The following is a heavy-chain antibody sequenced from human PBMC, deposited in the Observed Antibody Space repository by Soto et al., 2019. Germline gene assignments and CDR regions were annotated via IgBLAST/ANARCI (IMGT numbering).Heavy chain of an antibody. CDR2: INPSGGST. Sequence: ASVKVSCKASGYTFTSYYMHWVRQAPGQGLEWMGIINPSGGSTSYAQKFQGRVTMTRDTSTSTVYMELSSLRSEDTAVYYCARDSIFYDSSGSPDYWGQGTLVTV. CDR1: GYTFTSYY. CDR3: ARDSIFYDSSGSPDY. V-gene: IGHV1-46*01. J-gene: IGHJ4*02. D-gene: IGHD3-22*01.